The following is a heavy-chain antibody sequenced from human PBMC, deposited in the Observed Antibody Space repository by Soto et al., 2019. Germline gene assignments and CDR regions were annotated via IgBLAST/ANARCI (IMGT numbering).Heavy chain of an antibody. J-gene: IGHJ4*02. V-gene: IGHV4-4*02. CDR1: GGSITSPNW. Sequence: QVRLQESGPGLVNPSGTLSLTCVVSGGSITSPNWWTWVRQPPGRGLEWIAEMHHSGSTNYSPSLKSRVVMSIDKPKNQFSLKLNSVTAADTAVYYCATGNVYYYGSGGLWDQWGRGALVTVSS. D-gene: IGHD3-10*01. CDR2: MHHSGST. CDR3: ATGNVYYYGSGGLWDQ.